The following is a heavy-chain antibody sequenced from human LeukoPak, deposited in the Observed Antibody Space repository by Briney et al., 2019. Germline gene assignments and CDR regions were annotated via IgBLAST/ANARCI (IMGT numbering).Heavy chain of an antibody. CDR3: AKDIDLVYDILTEGMDV. CDR1: GFTLSSYA. D-gene: IGHD3-9*01. J-gene: IGHJ6*02. Sequence: GGSLRLSCAASGFTLSSYAMSWVRQAPGKGLEWVSAISGSGGSTYYADSVKGRFTISRDNSKNTLYLQMNSLRAEDTAVYYCAKDIDLVYDILTEGMDVWGQGTTVTVSS. CDR2: ISGSGGST. V-gene: IGHV3-23*01.